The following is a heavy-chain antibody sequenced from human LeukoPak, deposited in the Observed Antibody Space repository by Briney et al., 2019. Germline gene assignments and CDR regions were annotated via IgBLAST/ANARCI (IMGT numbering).Heavy chain of an antibody. Sequence: PGGSLRLSCAASGFAFSNYAMHWVRQAPGKGLEWVAVILHDGDNKYYADSVKGRFTISRDNYRNTLYLQMNSLRAEDTAVYYCAREGPVAGDFDYWGQGALVTVSS. CDR2: ILHDGDNK. J-gene: IGHJ4*02. CDR1: GFAFSNYA. V-gene: IGHV3-30*04. CDR3: AREGPVAGDFDY. D-gene: IGHD6-19*01.